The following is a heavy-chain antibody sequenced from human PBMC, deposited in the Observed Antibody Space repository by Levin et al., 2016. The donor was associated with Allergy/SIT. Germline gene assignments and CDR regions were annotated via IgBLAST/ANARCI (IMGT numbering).Heavy chain of an antibody. CDR2: IYVVDSDT. V-gene: IGHV5-51*01. Sequence: VRQMPGKGLEWMGVIYVVDSDTRYSPSFQGQVTISVDKSISTAYLQWSSLEASDTAVYYCARRYCPGGTCYLDYWGQGTLVTVSS. D-gene: IGHD2-8*02. CDR3: ARRYCPGGTCYLDY. J-gene: IGHJ4*02.